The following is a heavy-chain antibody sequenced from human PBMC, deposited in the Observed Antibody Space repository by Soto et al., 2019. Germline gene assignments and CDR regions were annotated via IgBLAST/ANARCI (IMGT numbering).Heavy chain of an antibody. V-gene: IGHV3-15*01. D-gene: IGHD5-12*01. CDR3: TTVSTVTTPWDSGYDFEADY. CDR2: IKSKTDGGTT. Sequence: GGSLRLSCAASGFTFSNAWMSWVRQAPGKGLEWVGRIKSKTDGGTTDYAAPVKGRFTISRDDSKNTLYLQMNSLKTEDTAVYYCTTVSTVTTPWDSGYDFEADYWGQGTLVTVSS. CDR1: GFTFSNAW. J-gene: IGHJ4*02.